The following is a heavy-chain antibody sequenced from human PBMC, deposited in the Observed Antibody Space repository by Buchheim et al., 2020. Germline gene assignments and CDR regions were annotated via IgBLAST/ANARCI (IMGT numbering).Heavy chain of an antibody. J-gene: IGHJ3*02. CDR3: ARDSGSYGAFDI. D-gene: IGHD1-26*01. Sequence: QVQLVESGGGVVQPGRSLRLSCAASGFTFSSYAMHWVRQAPGKGLEWVAVISYDGSNKYYADSVKGRFTISRDNSKNTLYLQMNSLRAEGTAVYYCARDSGSYGAFDIWGQGT. V-gene: IGHV3-30*04. CDR1: GFTFSSYA. CDR2: ISYDGSNK.